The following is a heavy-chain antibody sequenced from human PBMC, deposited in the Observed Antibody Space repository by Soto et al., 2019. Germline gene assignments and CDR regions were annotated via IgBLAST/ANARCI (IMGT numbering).Heavy chain of an antibody. Sequence: PSETLSLTCTVSGGSISSGDYYWSWIRQPPGKGLEWIGYIYYSGSTYYNPSLKSRVTILVDTSKNQFSLKLSSVTAADTAVYYCARVVAPVGNNYYYYYGMDVWGQGTTVTVSS. CDR1: GGSISSGDYY. CDR3: ARVVAPVGNNYYYYYGMDV. J-gene: IGHJ6*02. CDR2: IYYSGST. V-gene: IGHV4-30-4*01. D-gene: IGHD5-12*01.